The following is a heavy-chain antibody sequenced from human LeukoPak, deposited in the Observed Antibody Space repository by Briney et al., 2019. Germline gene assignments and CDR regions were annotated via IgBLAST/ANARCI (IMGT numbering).Heavy chain of an antibody. Sequence: SETLSLTCTVSGGSISSGDYYWSWIRQPPGKGLEWIEYIYYSGSTYYNPSLKSRVTISVDTSKNQFSLKLSSVTAADTAVYYCARDFWSGYYPLDVWGKGTTVTVSS. J-gene: IGHJ6*04. CDR2: IYYSGST. D-gene: IGHD3-3*01. CDR1: GGSISSGDYY. V-gene: IGHV4-30-4*08. CDR3: ARDFWSGYYPLDV.